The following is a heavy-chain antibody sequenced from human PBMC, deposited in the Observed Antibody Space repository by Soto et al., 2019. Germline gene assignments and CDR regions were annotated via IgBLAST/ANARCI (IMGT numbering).Heavy chain of an antibody. Sequence: SETLSLTCAVSGYSISSGYYWGWIRQPPGKGLEWIGSIYHSGSTYYNPSLKSRVTISVDTSKNQFSLKLSSVTAPDTAVYYCARVGDIIPSSPNYYFDNWGQGTLVAVSS. V-gene: IGHV4-38-2*01. CDR1: GYSISSGYY. CDR2: IYHSGST. D-gene: IGHD6-6*01. J-gene: IGHJ4*02. CDR3: ARVGDIIPSSPNYYFDN.